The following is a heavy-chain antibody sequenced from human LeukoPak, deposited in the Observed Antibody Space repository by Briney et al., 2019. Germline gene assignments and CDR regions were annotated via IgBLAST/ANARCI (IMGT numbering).Heavy chain of an antibody. J-gene: IGHJ4*02. CDR1: GYTFIDYY. Sequence: ASVKVSCKTSGYTFIDYYINWVRQAPGQGLEWMGWINPNTGSTNYAQKFQGRVIMTRETSISTAYMDLSRLRSDDTAVYYCARAPGIVGKLAYWGQGTLVIVSS. V-gene: IGHV1-2*02. D-gene: IGHD1-26*01. CDR3: ARAPGIVGKLAY. CDR2: INPNTGST.